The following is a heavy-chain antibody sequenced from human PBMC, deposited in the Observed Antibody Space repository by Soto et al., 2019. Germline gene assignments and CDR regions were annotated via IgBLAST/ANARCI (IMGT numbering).Heavy chain of an antibody. CDR1: GFTFTSSA. Sequence: SVKVSCKASGFTFTSSAVQWVRQARGQRLEWMGWISVGSGNTNYAQKLQERVTITRDMSTSTAYMELSSLRSDDTAVYYCARVAVVVVAADNWFDPWGQGTLVTVSS. D-gene: IGHD2-15*01. CDR2: ISVGSGNT. V-gene: IGHV1-58*01. J-gene: IGHJ5*02. CDR3: ARVAVVVVAADNWFDP.